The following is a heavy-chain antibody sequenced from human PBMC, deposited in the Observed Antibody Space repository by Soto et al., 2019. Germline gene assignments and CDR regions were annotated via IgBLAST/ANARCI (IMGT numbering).Heavy chain of an antibody. CDR2: ISSSSSTI. J-gene: IGHJ4*02. D-gene: IGHD6-13*01. CDR1: GFTFSSYS. V-gene: IGHV3-48*01. Sequence: GGSLRLSCAASGFTFSSYSMNWVRQAPGKGLEWVSYISSSSSTIYYADSVKGRFTISRDNAKNSLYLQMNSLRAEDTAVYYCATIPSIAAAGLYYFDYWGQGTLVTVSS. CDR3: ATIPSIAAAGLYYFDY.